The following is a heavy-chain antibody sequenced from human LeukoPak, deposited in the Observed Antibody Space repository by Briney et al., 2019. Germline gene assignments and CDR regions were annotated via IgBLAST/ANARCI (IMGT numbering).Heavy chain of an antibody. D-gene: IGHD3-22*01. CDR3: ARGGKTYYYDSSGYYPLRLFDY. V-gene: IGHV4-34*01. CDR2: INHSGST. J-gene: IGHJ4*02. Sequence: SETLSLTCAVYGGSFSGYYWSWIRHPPGKGLELIGEINHSGSTNYNPSLKSRVTISVDTSKNQFSLKLSSVTAADTAVYYCARGGKTYYYDSSGYYPLRLFDYWGQGTLVTVSS. CDR1: GGSFSGYY.